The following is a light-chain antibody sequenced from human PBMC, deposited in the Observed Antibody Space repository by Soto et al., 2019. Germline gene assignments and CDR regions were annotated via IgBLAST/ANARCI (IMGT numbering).Light chain of an antibody. J-gene: IGKJ4*01. V-gene: IGKV3-20*01. CDR1: QSVSSSY. CDR2: GAC. CDR3: QQYGSSPLLT. Sequence: EIVLTQSPGTLALSPGERATLSFRASQSVSSSYLAWYQQKPGQAPRLLIYGACSRATGIPDRFSGSGSGTDFTLTISRLEPEDFAVYYCQQYGSSPLLTFGGGTKVEIK.